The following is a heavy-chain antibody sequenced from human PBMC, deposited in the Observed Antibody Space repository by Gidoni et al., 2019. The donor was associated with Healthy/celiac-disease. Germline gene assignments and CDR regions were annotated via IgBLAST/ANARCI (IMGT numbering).Heavy chain of an antibody. D-gene: IGHD3-10*01. CDR3: ARVWYGSEGATSYYFDY. J-gene: IGHJ4*02. Sequence: QVQLQASGPGLVKPSQTLSLTCTVSGGSISSGGYYWSWIRQHPGKGLEWFGYIYYRRSTYYNPSLKSRVTISRDTSKNQFSLKLSSGTAADTAVYYCARVWYGSEGATSYYFDYWGQGTLVTVSS. V-gene: IGHV4-31*03. CDR2: IYYRRST. CDR1: GGSISSGGYY.